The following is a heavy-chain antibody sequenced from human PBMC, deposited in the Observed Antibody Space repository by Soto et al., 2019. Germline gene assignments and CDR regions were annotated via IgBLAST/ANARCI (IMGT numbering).Heavy chain of an antibody. CDR3: ARHHVRGRTIAGAAEF. V-gene: IGHV4-34*01. CDR2: INHSGNT. CDR1: GGSCSGYY. Sequence: LSLTCAVYGGSCSGYYWSWIRQPPGKGLEWIGEINHSGNTNYNPSLKSRVTISVDTSKNQLFLNLSSVTAADTAMYYCARHHVRGRTIAGAAEFWGQGTLVPVSS. J-gene: IGHJ4*02. D-gene: IGHD6-13*01.